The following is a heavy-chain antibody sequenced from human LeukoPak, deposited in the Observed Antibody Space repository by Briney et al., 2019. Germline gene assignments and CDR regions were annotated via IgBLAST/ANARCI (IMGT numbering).Heavy chain of an antibody. CDR3: AREEHRLAEAGTSAFDL. CDR2: INRDGGLT. V-gene: IGHV3-74*01. CDR1: GFTFSENW. J-gene: IGHJ3*01. Sequence: GGSLRLSCVASGFTFSENWMHWVRQAPGKGLAWVSHINRDGGLTNYADSVKGRFTISRDNARNTVYLQMSSQRVEDTAIYFCAREEHRLAEAGTSAFDLGGQGTLVTVS. D-gene: IGHD6-13*01.